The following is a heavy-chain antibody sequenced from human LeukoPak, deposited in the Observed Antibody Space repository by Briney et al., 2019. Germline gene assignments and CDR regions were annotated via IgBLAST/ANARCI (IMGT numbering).Heavy chain of an antibody. Sequence: ASVTVSCQPSGYTFTRYDINWVRQATGQWSEWMGWMNPNSGNTGYAQKFQGRVTITTDESTSTAYMELSSVRSEDTAVYYCARGYYDRLKDAFDIWGQGTMVTVSS. D-gene: IGHD3-10*02. CDR3: ARGYYDRLKDAFDI. CDR2: MNPNSGNT. V-gene: IGHV1-8*03. J-gene: IGHJ3*02. CDR1: GYTFTRYD.